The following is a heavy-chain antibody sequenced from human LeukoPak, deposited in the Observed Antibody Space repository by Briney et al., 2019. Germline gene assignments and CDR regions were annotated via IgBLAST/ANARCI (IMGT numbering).Heavy chain of an antibody. CDR3: AKDSSQLVRVDY. CDR2: IRYDGSNK. V-gene: IGHV3-30*02. Sequence: PGGSLRLSCAASGFTFSSYGMHLVRQAPGKGLEWVAFIRYDGSNKYYADSVKGRFTISRDNSKNTLYLQMNSLRAEDTAVYYCAKDSSQLVRVDYWGQGTLVTVSS. J-gene: IGHJ4*02. CDR1: GFTFSSYG. D-gene: IGHD6-6*01.